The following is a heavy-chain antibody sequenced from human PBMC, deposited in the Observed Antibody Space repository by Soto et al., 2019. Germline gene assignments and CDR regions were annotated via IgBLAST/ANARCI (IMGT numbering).Heavy chain of an antibody. CDR3: ARRHLAVAVSPWFDP. J-gene: IGHJ5*02. CDR2: IDSSGEK. D-gene: IGHD6-19*01. Sequence: QVTLKESGPVPVKPTETLTLRCTVSGLAITDSEMGVSWIRQPPGQPLEWLAHIDSSGEKSYRTFLNSRLAISKGTSKSQIVLTMTNMDAADPATYYCARRHLAVAVSPWFDPWGQGIPVTVSS. V-gene: IGHV2-26*01. CDR1: GLAITDSEMG.